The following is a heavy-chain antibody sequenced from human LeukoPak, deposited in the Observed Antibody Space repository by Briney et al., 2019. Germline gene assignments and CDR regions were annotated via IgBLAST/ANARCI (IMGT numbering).Heavy chain of an antibody. CDR3: ARVSHSSGFGY. CDR1: GYSISSGYY. V-gene: IGHV4-38-2*02. Sequence: SETLSLTCTVSGYSISSGYYWGWIRQPPGKGLEWIGSIYHSGSTYYNPSLKSRVTISVDTSKNQFSLKLSSVTAADTAVYYCARVSHSSGFGYWGQGTLVTVSS. J-gene: IGHJ4*02. CDR2: IYHSGST. D-gene: IGHD3-22*01.